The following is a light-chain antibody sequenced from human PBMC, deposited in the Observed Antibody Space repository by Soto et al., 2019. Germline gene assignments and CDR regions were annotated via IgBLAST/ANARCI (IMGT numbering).Light chain of an antibody. CDR3: QKYKDAPFT. Sequence: DIQMTQSPSSLSASVGDRVTITCRASQDISNFVAWYQQKPGKVPKLLIYPASTLQAGVPSRFSGSGSGTDFTLTITRLQSEDFETYYYQKYKDAPFTYGPGTKVDV. CDR2: PAS. V-gene: IGKV1-27*01. CDR1: QDISNF. J-gene: IGKJ3*01.